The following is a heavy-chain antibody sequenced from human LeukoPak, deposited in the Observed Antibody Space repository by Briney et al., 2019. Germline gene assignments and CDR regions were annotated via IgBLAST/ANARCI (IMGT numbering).Heavy chain of an antibody. CDR2: IIPIFGTA. Sequence: SVKVSCKASGGTFSSYAISWVRQAPGQGLEWMGGIIPIFGTANYAQKFQGRVTITTDESTSTAYMELSSLRSEDTAVYYCARDEGGSTSTNWFDPWGQGTLVTVSS. CDR1: GGTFSSYA. D-gene: IGHD2-2*01. CDR3: ARDEGGSTSTNWFDP. V-gene: IGHV1-69*05. J-gene: IGHJ5*02.